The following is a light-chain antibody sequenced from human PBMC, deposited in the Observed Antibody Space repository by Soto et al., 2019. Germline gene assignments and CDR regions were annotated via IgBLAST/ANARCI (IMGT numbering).Light chain of an antibody. V-gene: IGKV3-20*01. Sequence: IVMTQSPDSLAVSLGERATLSCRASQSVSSYLAWYQQKPGQAPRLLIYGASSRATGIPDRFSGSGSGTDFTLTISRLEPEDFAVYYCQQYGRSPRTFGQGTKVDIK. J-gene: IGKJ1*01. CDR1: QSVSSY. CDR3: QQYGRSPRT. CDR2: GAS.